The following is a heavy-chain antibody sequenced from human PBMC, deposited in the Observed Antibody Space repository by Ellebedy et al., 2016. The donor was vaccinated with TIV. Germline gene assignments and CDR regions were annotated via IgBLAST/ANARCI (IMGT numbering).Heavy chain of an antibody. J-gene: IGHJ5*02. D-gene: IGHD3-3*01. CDR3: ARGLPYYDFWSGYSHRNWFDP. CDR1: GGSFSGYY. Sequence: SETLSLXCAVYGGSFSGYYWSWIRQPPGKGLEWIGEINHSGSTNYNPSLKSRVTISVDTSKNQFSLKLSSVTAADTAVYYCARGLPYYDFWSGYSHRNWFDPWGQGTLVTVSS. CDR2: INHSGST. V-gene: IGHV4-34*01.